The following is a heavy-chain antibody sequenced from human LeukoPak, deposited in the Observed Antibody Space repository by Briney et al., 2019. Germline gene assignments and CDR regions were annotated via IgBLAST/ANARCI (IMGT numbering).Heavy chain of an antibody. J-gene: IGHJ4*02. CDR1: GFTFSNYG. CDR3: ARESGSYAYYFDY. CDR2: IWYDGSNK. D-gene: IGHD1-26*01. Sequence: PGGSLRLSCAASGFTFSNYGMHWVRQAPGKGLEWVAVIWYDGSNKYYADSVKGRFTISRDSSKNTLYLQMNSLRAEDTAVYYCARESGSYAYYFDYWGQGTLVTVSS. V-gene: IGHV3-33*01.